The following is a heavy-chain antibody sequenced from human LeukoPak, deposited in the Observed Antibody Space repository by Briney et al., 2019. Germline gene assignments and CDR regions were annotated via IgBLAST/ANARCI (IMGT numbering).Heavy chain of an antibody. D-gene: IGHD3-9*01. J-gene: IGHJ4*02. CDR3: AREAYKLRYFDWLLPTDY. CDR2: IIPILGMA. CDR1: GGTFSSYA. V-gene: IGHV1-69*04. Sequence: SVKVSCKASGGTFSSYAISWVRQAPGQGLEWMGRIIPILGMANYAQKFQGRVTITADKSTSTAYMELSSLRSEDTAVYYCAREAYKLRYFDWLLPTDYWGQGTLVTVSS.